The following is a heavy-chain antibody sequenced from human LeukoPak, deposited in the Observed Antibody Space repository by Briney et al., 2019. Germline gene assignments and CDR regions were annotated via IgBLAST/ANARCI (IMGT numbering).Heavy chain of an antibody. CDR1: GFLFSNYA. V-gene: IGHV3-30*01. J-gene: IGHJ3*02. CDR3: ARFKVGTNTTQKNAFDI. Sequence: GGSLRLSCAASGFLFSNYAMHWVRQAPGKGLEWVAVISFDATKEYFGKSVTGRFTISRDNSKATLYLQMHRLRIEDTALYFCARFKVGTNTTQKNAFDIWGRGTEVAVSS. CDR2: ISFDATKE. D-gene: IGHD1-1*01.